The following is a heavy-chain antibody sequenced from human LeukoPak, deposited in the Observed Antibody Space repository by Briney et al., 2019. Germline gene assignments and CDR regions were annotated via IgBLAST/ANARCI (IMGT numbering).Heavy chain of an antibody. CDR1: GYSFTSYW. CDR2: IYPGDSDT. Sequence: GESLKISCKGSGYSFTSYWIGWVRQMPGKGLGWMGIIYPGDSDTRYSPSFQGQVTISADKSISTAYLQWSSLKASDTAMYYCARLDYDILTGYVYYFDYWGQGTLVAVSS. D-gene: IGHD3-9*01. CDR3: ARLDYDILTGYVYYFDY. V-gene: IGHV5-51*01. J-gene: IGHJ4*02.